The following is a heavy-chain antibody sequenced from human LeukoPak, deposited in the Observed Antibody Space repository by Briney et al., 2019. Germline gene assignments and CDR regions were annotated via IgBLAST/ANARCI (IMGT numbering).Heavy chain of an antibody. D-gene: IGHD3-10*01. CDR3: ATTYYYGSGSYPY. V-gene: IGHV1-69*13. J-gene: IGHJ4*02. CDR2: IIPIFGTA. CDR1: GGTFSSYA. Sequence: ASVKVSCKASGGTFSSYAFSWVRQAPGQGLEWMGGIIPIFGTANYAQKFQGRVTITADESTSTAYMELSSLRSEDTAVYYCATTYYYGSGSYPYWGQGTLVAVSS.